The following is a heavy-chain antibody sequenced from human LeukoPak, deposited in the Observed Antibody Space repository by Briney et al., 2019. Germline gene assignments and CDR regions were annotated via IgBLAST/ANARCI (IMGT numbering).Heavy chain of an antibody. CDR3: ARVNTEGSADY. V-gene: IGHV4-59*01. D-gene: IGHD6-19*01. Sequence: SETLSLTCTVSGGSISSYYWSWIRQPPGKGLEWMGFIYYSGTANYNPSLKSRVTISVDTSKNQFSLKLTSVTAADTAVYYCARVNTEGSADYWGQGTLVTVSS. CDR2: IYYSGTA. J-gene: IGHJ4*02. CDR1: GGSISSYY.